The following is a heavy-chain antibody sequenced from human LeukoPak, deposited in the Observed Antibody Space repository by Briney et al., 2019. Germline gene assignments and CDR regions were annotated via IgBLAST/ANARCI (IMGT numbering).Heavy chain of an antibody. Sequence: PSQTLSLTCTVSGGSISSGSYYWSWIRQPAGKGLEWIGRIYTSGSTNYNPSLKSRVPISVDTSKNQFSLKLSSVTAADTAVYYCAREAGGQQLVYAFDIWGQGTMVTVSS. V-gene: IGHV4-61*02. CDR1: GGSISSGSYY. J-gene: IGHJ3*02. D-gene: IGHD6-13*01. CDR3: AREAGGQQLVYAFDI. CDR2: IYTSGST.